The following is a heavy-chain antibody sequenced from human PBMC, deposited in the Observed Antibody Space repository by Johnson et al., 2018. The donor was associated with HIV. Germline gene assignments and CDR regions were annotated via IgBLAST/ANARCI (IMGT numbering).Heavy chain of an antibody. J-gene: IGHJ3*02. D-gene: IGHD5-12*01. Sequence: QVQLVESGGGVVQPGRSLRLSCAASGFTFSSYAMHWVRQAPGKGLEWVAVISYDGSNKFYADSVKGRFTISRDNSKNTVYLQMNSLRAEDTAVYYCAKGEVGDIVATIEPTFDIWGQGTMVTVSS. V-gene: IGHV3-30*04. CDR2: ISYDGSNK. CDR1: GFTFSSYA. CDR3: AKGEVGDIVATIEPTFDI.